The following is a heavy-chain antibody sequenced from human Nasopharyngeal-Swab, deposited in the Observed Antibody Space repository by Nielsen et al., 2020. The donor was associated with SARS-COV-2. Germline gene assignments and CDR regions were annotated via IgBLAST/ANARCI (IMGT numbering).Heavy chain of an antibody. CDR1: GGSISSSSYY. J-gene: IGHJ3*02. Sequence: SETLSLTCTVSGGSISSSSYYWGWIRQPPGKWLEWIGSIYYSGSTYYNPSLKSRVTVSVDTSKNQFSLKLNSVTAADTAMYYRARQWYCSGGSCYPPGAFDIWGQGTMVTVSS. CDR2: IYYSGST. V-gene: IGHV4-39*01. CDR3: ARQWYCSGGSCYPPGAFDI. D-gene: IGHD2-15*01.